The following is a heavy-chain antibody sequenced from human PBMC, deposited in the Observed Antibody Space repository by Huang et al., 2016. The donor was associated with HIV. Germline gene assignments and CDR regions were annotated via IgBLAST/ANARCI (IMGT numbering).Heavy chain of an antibody. Sequence: QVQLVQSGAEVKKPGASVKVSCKASGYTFSSFGISRVRQAPGQGLEWDRCISVYNGKTTFAQKFEGRLTMTTDTSTSTDYMELRRLSSDYTGVYYCARGGGIQLWLLGYYYMDVWGDGTTVTVSS. CDR2: ISVYNGKT. CDR3: ARGGGIQLWLLGYYYMDV. J-gene: IGHJ6*03. CDR1: GYTFSSFG. V-gene: IGHV1-18*01. D-gene: IGHD5-18*01.